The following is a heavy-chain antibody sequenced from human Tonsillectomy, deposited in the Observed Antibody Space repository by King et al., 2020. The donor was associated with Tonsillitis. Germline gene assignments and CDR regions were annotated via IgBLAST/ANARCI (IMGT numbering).Heavy chain of an antibody. CDR3: ASTRYYYDSSGLRRDFDY. J-gene: IGHJ4*02. CDR2: IYYSGST. V-gene: IGHV4-39*01. Sequence: QLQESGPGLVKPSETLSLTCTVSRGSISSSSYYWGWIRQPPGKGLEWIGRIYYSGSTYYHPSLKSRVTISVDPSKNQFSLKLSSVTAADTAVYYCASTRYYYDSSGLRRDFDYWGQGTLVTVSS. CDR1: RGSISSSSYY. D-gene: IGHD3-22*01.